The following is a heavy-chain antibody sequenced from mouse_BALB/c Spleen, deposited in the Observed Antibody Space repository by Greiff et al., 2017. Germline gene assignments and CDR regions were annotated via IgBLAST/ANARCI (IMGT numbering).Heavy chain of an antibody. V-gene: IGHV7-3*02. CDR1: GFTFTDYY. J-gene: IGHJ4*01. CDR3: ARALLYYDYDERAMDY. CDR2: IRNKANGYTT. D-gene: IGHD2-4*01. Sequence: EVMLVESGGGLVQPGGSLRLSCATSGFTFTDYYMSWVRQPPGKALEWLGFIRNKANGYTTEYSASVKGRFTISRDNSQSILYLQMNTLRAEDSATYYCARALLYYDYDERAMDYWGQGTSVTVSS.